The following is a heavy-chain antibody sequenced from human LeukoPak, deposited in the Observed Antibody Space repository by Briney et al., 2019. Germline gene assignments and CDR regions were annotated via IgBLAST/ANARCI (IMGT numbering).Heavy chain of an antibody. CDR1: GYVLTSYA. D-gene: IGHD5-12*01. CDR2: INAGNGNT. J-gene: IGHJ4*02. CDR3: ARIEIVAFDY. V-gene: IGHV1-3*01. Sequence: ASVKVSCKASGYVLTSYAIHWVRQSPGQRLEWMGWINAGNGNTKYSQKFQGRVTFTWDTSASTAYMELSSLRSEDTAVYYCARIEIVAFDYWGQGTLVTASS.